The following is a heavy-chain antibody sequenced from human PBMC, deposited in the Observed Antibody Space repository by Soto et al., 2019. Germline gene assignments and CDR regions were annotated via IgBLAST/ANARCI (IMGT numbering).Heavy chain of an antibody. D-gene: IGHD3-3*01. CDR3: AKIGTSTYDFWSGRPYYFDY. CDR2: ISGSGGST. CDR1: GFTFSSYA. V-gene: IGHV3-23*01. J-gene: IGHJ4*02. Sequence: PGGSLRLSCAASGFTFSSYAMSWVRQAPGKGLEWVSAISGSGGSTYYADSVKGRFTISRDNSKNTLYLQMNSLRAEDTAVYYCAKIGTSTYDFWSGRPYYFDYWGQAILVTVSS.